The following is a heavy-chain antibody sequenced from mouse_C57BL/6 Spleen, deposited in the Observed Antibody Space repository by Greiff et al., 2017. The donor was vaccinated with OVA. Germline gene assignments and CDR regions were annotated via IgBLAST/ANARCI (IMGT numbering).Heavy chain of an antibody. J-gene: IGHJ4*01. CDR1: GYTFTSYW. V-gene: IGHV1-52*01. Sequence: QVQLNQPGAELVRPGSSVKLSCKASGYTFTSYWMHWVKQRPIQGLEWIGNIDPSDSETHYNQKFKDKATLTVDKSSSTAYMQLSSLTSEDSAVYYCARGGYGYDEVYYYAMDYWGQGTSVTVSS. D-gene: IGHD2-2*01. CDR2: IDPSDSET. CDR3: ARGGYGYDEVYYYAMDY.